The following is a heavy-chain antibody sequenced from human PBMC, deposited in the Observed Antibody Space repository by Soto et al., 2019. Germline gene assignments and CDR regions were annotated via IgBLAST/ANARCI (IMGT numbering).Heavy chain of an antibody. Sequence: EVQLVESGGGLVKPGGSLRLSCAASGFTFSSYSMNWVRQAPGKGLEWVSSISSSGSYIYYADSVKGRFTISRDNPKNSLYLQMNRLRAEDTAVYYCASSTVSYCSSTSCYGHFQHWGQGTLVTVSS. V-gene: IGHV3-21*01. CDR1: GFTFSSYS. CDR3: ASSTVSYCSSTSCYGHFQH. D-gene: IGHD2-2*01. CDR2: ISSSGSYI. J-gene: IGHJ1*01.